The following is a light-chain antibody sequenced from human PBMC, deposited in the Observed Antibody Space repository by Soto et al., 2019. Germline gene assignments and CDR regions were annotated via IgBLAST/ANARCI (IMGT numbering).Light chain of an antibody. CDR3: QKYDSAPPT. CDR2: AAA. Sequence: DIQMTQSPSSLSASVGDRVTITCRASQYIDTYLAWYQQKPGKAPQLLIYAAASLQSGVPSRFSGSGSGTDFTLSISSLQPEDVATYYGQKYDSAPPTFGGGTKVQIK. J-gene: IGKJ4*01. V-gene: IGKV1-27*01. CDR1: QYIDTY.